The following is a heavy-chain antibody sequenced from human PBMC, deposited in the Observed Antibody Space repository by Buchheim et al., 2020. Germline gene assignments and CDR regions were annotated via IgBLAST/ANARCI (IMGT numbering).Heavy chain of an antibody. CDR2: ITPICGSA. CDR1: GDTFSSYD. Sequence: QVQLVQSGAEVKKPGSSVKVSCKASGDTFSSYDINWVRQAPGQGLEWMGWITPICGSAKYAQKFQGRVTMTADESTSTAYMALRSLSFEDTAVYYCARVFGSSGLGEGSSLNYWGQGPL. V-gene: IGHV1-69*01. D-gene: IGHD3-22*01. CDR3: ARVFGSSGLGEGSSLNY. J-gene: IGHJ4*02.